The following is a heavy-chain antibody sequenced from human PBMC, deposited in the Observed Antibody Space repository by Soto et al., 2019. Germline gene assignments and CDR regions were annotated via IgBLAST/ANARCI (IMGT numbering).Heavy chain of an antibody. CDR3: AKSEGYYYYYGMDV. CDR2: ISGSGGST. CDR1: GFTFSSYA. Sequence: GGSLRLSCAASGFTFSSYAMSWVRQAPGKGLEWVSAISGSGGSTYYADSVKGRFTISRDNSKNTLYLQMNSLRAEDTAVYYCAKSEGYYYYYGMDVWGQGTTVTGLL. V-gene: IGHV3-23*01. J-gene: IGHJ6*02.